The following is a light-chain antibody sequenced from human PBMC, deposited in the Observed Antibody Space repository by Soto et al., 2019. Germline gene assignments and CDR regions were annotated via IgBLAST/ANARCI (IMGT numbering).Light chain of an antibody. J-gene: IGLJ1*01. CDR2: DVS. V-gene: IGLV2-11*01. CDR1: SSDVGGYNY. CDR3: CSYAGSPRYV. Sequence: QSALTQPRSVSGAPVQSVTISCTGTSSDVGGYNYVSWYQQHPGKAPKVMIYDVSERPSGVPDRFSGSKSGNTDSLTISGLQAEDEADYYCCSYAGSPRYVLGTGTKVTVL.